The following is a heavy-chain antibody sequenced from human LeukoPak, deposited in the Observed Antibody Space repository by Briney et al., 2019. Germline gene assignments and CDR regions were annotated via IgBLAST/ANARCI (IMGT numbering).Heavy chain of an antibody. D-gene: IGHD6-19*01. CDR3: ARGHLSSGWFDY. J-gene: IGHJ5*01. V-gene: IGHV1-46*01. Sequence: GASVKVSCKASGYTFTNYYMHWVRQAPVQGLEWMGIINPSGGSTSYAQKFQGRVSMTRDTTTSTVSMELSSLRSDDTAVYYCARGHLSSGWFDYWGQGTLVTVSS. CDR1: GYTFTNYY. CDR2: INPSGGST.